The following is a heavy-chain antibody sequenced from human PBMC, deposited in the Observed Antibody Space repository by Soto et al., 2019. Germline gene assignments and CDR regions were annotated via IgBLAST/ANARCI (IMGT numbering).Heavy chain of an antibody. CDR3: ARDYYGSGSYFNWFDP. J-gene: IGHJ5*02. CDR1: GGSISRGDYY. V-gene: IGHV4-30-4*01. D-gene: IGHD3-10*01. Sequence: QVQLQESGPGLVKPSQTLSLTCTVSGGSISRGDYYWSWIRQPPGKGLEWIGYIYYSGSTYYNPSLKSRVTISVDTSKNQFSLKLSSVTAADTAVYYCARDYYGSGSYFNWFDPWGQGTLVTVSS. CDR2: IYYSGST.